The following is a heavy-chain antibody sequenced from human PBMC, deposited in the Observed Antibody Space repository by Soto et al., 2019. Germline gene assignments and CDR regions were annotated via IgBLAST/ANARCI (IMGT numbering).Heavy chain of an antibody. D-gene: IGHD3-16*01. Sequence: QVQLQESGPGLVKPSQTLSLTCTVSGGSISSGDYYWSWIRQPPGKGLEWIGYIYYSGSTYYNPSLKSRVTISVDTSKNQFSLKLSSVTAADTAVYYCARVKRGIPGNYYYDMDVWGQGTTVTVSS. CDR2: IYYSGST. CDR3: ARVKRGIPGNYYYDMDV. J-gene: IGHJ6*02. CDR1: GGSISSGDYY. V-gene: IGHV4-30-4*01.